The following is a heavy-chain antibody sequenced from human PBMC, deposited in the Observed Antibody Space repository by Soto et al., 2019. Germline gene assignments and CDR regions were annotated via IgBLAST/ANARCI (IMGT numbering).Heavy chain of an antibody. V-gene: IGHV4-39*01. D-gene: IGHD1-26*01. CDR2: VFSTGST. J-gene: IGHJ4*02. Sequence: QLQLQESGPGLVKPSETLSLTCSVSGASINTSPYYWGWIRQPPGEGLEWIGSVFSTGSTYYNPSLKGRVTVSVDTSGNQVPLKLSSVTAGNPAVYYCARHKVKYANSELDHWGQGTRVAVSS. CDR3: ARHKVKYANSELDH. CDR1: GASINTSPYY.